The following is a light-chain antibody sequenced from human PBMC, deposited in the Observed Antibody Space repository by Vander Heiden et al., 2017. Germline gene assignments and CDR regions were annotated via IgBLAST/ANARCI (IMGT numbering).Light chain of an antibody. Sequence: QSVLTPPPSVSGAPGQRVTISCTGSRSNIGAGYDVHWYQHVPGTAPKLLIYGHNNRPSGVPDRFSASKSGTSASLAITGLQADDEADYHCQSYDTSLSGSVFGGGTKLTVL. V-gene: IGLV1-40*01. CDR3: QSYDTSLSGSV. J-gene: IGLJ2*01. CDR2: GHN. CDR1: RSNIGAGYD.